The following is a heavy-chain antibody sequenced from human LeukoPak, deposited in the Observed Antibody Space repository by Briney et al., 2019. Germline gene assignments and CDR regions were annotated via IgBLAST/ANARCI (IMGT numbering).Heavy chain of an antibody. CDR3: AKEGGTSCYSCRYYYYYGMDV. V-gene: IGHV4-59*01. D-gene: IGHD2-2*02. CDR2: IYYSGST. CDR1: GGSISSYY. Sequence: SETLSLTCTVSGGSISSYYWSWIRQPPGKGLEWIGYIYYSGSTNYNPSLKSRVTISVDTSKNQFSLKLSSVTAADTAVYYCAKEGGTSCYSCRYYYYYGMDVWGQGTTVTVSS. J-gene: IGHJ6*02.